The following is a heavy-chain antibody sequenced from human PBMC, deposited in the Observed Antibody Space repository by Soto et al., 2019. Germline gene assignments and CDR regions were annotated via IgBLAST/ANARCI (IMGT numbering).Heavy chain of an antibody. CDR1: GSSLRDLS. J-gene: IGHJ4*02. V-gene: IGHV1-24*01. D-gene: IGHD2-2*01. CDR3: ETLPMPIERTRAAIRCFDS. CDR2: LDAEDGET. Sequence: ASVKVSCKVSGSSLRDLSIHWVRQAPGKGLEWMGGLDAEDGETIYAQKLQGRGTMTEDTSTDTAYMELSSLTSEDTAMYYCETLPMPIERTRAAIRCFDSCDKGPLVTV.